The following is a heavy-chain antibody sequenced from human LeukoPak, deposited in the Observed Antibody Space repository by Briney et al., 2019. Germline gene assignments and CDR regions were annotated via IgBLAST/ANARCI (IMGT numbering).Heavy chain of an antibody. CDR1: GDSLSSYY. V-gene: IGHV4-59*01. CDR3: ARRDDCGGVNCAFDI. Sequence: SETLSLTCTVPGDSLSSYYWSWIRQPPGKGLEWIGYIYYSGSTNYNPSLKSRVTISVDTSQNQFSLKLSAVTAADTGVYYCARRDDCGGVNCAFDIWGQGTMVTVSS. J-gene: IGHJ3*02. D-gene: IGHD2-21*01. CDR2: IYYSGST.